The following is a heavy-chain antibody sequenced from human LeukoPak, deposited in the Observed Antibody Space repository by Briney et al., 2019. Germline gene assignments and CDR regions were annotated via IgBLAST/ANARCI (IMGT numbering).Heavy chain of an antibody. Sequence: ASVTVSFKASAYTFTNFYIFWVRHAPGQGLEWMGIINPSGGTTTYAQKFRGRVTITRDTSTSTVYMELSSLTSEDTAVYYCARGGDGSLGALSWFDPWGQGTLVSVSS. CDR1: AYTFTNFY. V-gene: IGHV1-46*01. D-gene: IGHD2-15*01. CDR2: INPSGGTT. CDR3: ARGGDGSLGALSWFDP. J-gene: IGHJ5*02.